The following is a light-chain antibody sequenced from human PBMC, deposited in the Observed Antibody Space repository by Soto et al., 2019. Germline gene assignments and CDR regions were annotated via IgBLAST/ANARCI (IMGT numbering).Light chain of an antibody. J-gene: IGKJ1*01. V-gene: IGKV3-15*01. Sequence: EIAMTQSPATLSVSPGERATLSCRASQSVSSNLAWYQQKPGQAPRLLIYDASTRATGIPARFSGSGSGTEFTLTISSLQSEDFAVYYCRQYNNWPPWTFGQGTKVEIK. CDR1: QSVSSN. CDR3: RQYNNWPPWT. CDR2: DAS.